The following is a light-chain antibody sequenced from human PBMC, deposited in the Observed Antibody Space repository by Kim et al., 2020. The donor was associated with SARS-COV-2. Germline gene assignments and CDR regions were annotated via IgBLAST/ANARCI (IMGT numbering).Light chain of an antibody. V-gene: IGLV7-46*01. CDR3: LLAYSGAQV. CDR1: TGAVTSAQY. Sequence: PGGTVALTCGSSTGAVTSAQYPYLFQQEPGQAPKTLISDTSNKPSWTPARFSGSLRGGKAALTLSGAQPEDEAEYYCLLAYSGAQVFGGGTQLTVL. J-gene: IGLJ3*02. CDR2: DTS.